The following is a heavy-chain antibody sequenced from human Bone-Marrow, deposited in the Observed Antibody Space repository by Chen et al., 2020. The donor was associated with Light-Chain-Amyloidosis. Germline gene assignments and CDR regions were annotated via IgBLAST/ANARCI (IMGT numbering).Heavy chain of an antibody. D-gene: IGHD1-26*01. V-gene: IGHV3-7*01. J-gene: IGHJ6*02. CDR3: ARDRGYNGSYGAGMDV. CDR2: IKQDGSEK. CDR1: GFTFSSYW. Sequence: EVQLVESGGGLVQPGGSLRLSCAASGFTFSSYWMSWVRQAPGKGLEWVAKIKQDGSEKYYVDSVKGRFTISRDNAKNSLYLQMNSLRAEDTAVYYCARDRGYNGSYGAGMDVWGQGTTVTVSS.